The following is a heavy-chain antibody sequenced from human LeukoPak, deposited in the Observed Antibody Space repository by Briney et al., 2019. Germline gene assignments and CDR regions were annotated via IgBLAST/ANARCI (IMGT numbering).Heavy chain of an antibody. J-gene: IGHJ4*02. CDR1: GGSISSGGYS. V-gene: IGHV4-30-2*01. D-gene: IGHD1-14*01. CDR3: ARQGTLSSYYFDY. Sequence: SETLSLTCAVSGGSISSGGYSWSWIRQPPGKGLEWIGYIYHSGSTYYNPSLKSRVTISVDRSKNQFSLKLSSVTAADTAVYYCARQGTLSSYYFDYWGQGTLVTVSS. CDR2: IYHSGST.